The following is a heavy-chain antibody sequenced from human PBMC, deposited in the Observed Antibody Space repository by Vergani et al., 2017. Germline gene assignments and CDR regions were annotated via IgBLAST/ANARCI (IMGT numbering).Heavy chain of an antibody. Sequence: EVQLVQSGAEVKKPGESLKISCQGSGYSITNYWIAWVRQRPGKGLEWMGIIYPGDSDIRYSPSFQGQVTISADKSISTAYLQWGSLNGSDTAMYYCARSTENYFDFWGQGTLVTVSS. CDR3: ARSTENYFDF. CDR2: IYPGDSDI. J-gene: IGHJ4*02. CDR1: GYSITNYW. V-gene: IGHV5-51*03.